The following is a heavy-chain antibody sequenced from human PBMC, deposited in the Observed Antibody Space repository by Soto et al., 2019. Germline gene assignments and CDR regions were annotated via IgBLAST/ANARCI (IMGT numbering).Heavy chain of an antibody. Sequence: EDHLVESGGGLVKPGGSLRLSCAASGFTFGDYEMNWVRQAPGMGLEWISHISGGGSAIYYRDSVKGRFTISRDNAKNSLYLQMNSLRDDDTAVYYCARGRECSNSGCSIYYGLDVWGQGTTVTVSS. CDR1: GFTFGDYE. V-gene: IGHV3-48*03. CDR3: ARGRECSNSGCSIYYGLDV. CDR2: ISGGGSAI. D-gene: IGHD2-2*01. J-gene: IGHJ6*02.